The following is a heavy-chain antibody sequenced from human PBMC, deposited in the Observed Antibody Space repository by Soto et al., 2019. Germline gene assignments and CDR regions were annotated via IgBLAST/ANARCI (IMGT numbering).Heavy chain of an antibody. D-gene: IGHD1-20*01. Sequence: QVQLQESGPGLVKPSQTLSLTCTVSGGSISSGDDFWTWIRQPPGKGLEWIGYIYYSGSTYYNPSRKSRLTMSVDTSKNQFSLKLSSVTAADTPVYYCARDRAKWKDYYYYGMDVWGQGTTVTVSS. CDR1: GGSISSGDDF. CDR3: ARDRAKWKDYYYYGMDV. CDR2: IYYSGST. V-gene: IGHV4-30-4*01. J-gene: IGHJ6*02.